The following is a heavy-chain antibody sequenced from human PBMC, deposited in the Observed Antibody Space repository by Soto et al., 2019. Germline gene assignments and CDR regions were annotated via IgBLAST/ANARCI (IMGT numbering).Heavy chain of an antibody. D-gene: IGHD5-12*01. CDR3: ARDRGYSGYDLGYYFAY. CDR1: GGTFSSYT. CDR2: IIPILGIA. J-gene: IGHJ4*02. Sequence: QVQLVQSGAEVKKPGSSVKVSCKASGGTFSSYTISWVRQAPGQGHEWMGRIIPILGIANYAQKFQGRVTITADQSPSTAYMELSSLSSDDTAEYYCARDRGYSGYDLGYYFAYWGQGTLVTVSS. V-gene: IGHV1-69*08.